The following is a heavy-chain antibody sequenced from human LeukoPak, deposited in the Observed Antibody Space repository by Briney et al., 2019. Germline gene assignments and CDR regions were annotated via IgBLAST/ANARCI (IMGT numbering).Heavy chain of an antibody. D-gene: IGHD2-8*02. CDR2: ISDSGAVT. V-gene: IGHV3-23*01. Sequence: GGSLRLSCAASGFIFSSYAMSWVRQAPGKGLEWVSGISDSGAVTYYADSVKGRFTISRDNSKNTLYLQMNSLRVEDTAVYYCANPCTGGTCFPHWWGQGTLVTVSS. J-gene: IGHJ4*02. CDR3: ANPCTGGTCFPHW. CDR1: GFIFSSYA.